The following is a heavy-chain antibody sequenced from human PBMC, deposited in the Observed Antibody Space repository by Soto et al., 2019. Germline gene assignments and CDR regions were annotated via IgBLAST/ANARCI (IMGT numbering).Heavy chain of an antibody. V-gene: IGHV4-59*08. CDR3: ARRYGGAFDI. CDR1: GGSISSYY. J-gene: IGHJ3*02. D-gene: IGHD3-10*01. Sequence: QVQLQESGPGLVKPSETLSLNCTVSGGSISSYYWSWIRQPPGKGLEWIGPIYYSGSTNYNPSLTSRVTISVDTSKNQFSLKLSSVTAADTAVYYCARRYGGAFDIWGQGTMVTVSS. CDR2: IYYSGST.